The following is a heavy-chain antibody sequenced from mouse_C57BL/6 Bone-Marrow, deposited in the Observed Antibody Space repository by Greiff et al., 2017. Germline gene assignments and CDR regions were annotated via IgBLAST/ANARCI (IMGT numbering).Heavy chain of an antibody. D-gene: IGHD2-13*01. V-gene: IGHV1-39*01. J-gene: IGHJ3*01. CDR2: IIPNDGTT. Sequence: VQLQQSGPELVKPGASVKISCKASGYSFTDYNMNWVKQSNGKSLEWIGVIIPNDGTTSYNQKFTGKATLTVDQSSSTAYMQLSSLTSEDSAVFYFARWPDLLWCPAWFAYWGQGTLVTVSA. CDR1: GYSFTDYN. CDR3: ARWPDLLWCPAWFAY.